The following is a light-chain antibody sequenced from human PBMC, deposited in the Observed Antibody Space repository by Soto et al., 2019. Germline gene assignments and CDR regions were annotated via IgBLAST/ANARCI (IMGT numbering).Light chain of an antibody. CDR1: SSDVGGYNY. J-gene: IGLJ1*01. V-gene: IGLV2-14*01. CDR3: CAYTSSGTLV. Sequence: QSALTQPASVSGSPGQSITISCTGTSSDVGGYNYVSWYQQHPGKAPKLMIYDVSNRPSGVSNRFSGSKSGNTASLTISGLQAEDEADYYCCAYTSSGTLVSGTGTKVTVL. CDR2: DVS.